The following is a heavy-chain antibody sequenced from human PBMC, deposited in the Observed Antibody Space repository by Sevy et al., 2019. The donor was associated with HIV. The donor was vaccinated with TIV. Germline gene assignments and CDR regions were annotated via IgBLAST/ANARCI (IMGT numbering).Heavy chain of an antibody. D-gene: IGHD3-22*01. V-gene: IGHV3-30*01. CDR3: ARVTHDSSGYFFDY. CDR2: TSSYGSNK. J-gene: IGHJ4*02. CDR1: GFIFRNYV. Sequence: GGSLRLSCAASGFIFRNYVMHWVRQAPGKGLEWVSSTSSYGSNKYYADSVKGRFIISRDNPTNTLYLQMNSLRIEDTAGYYCARVTHDSSGYFFDYWGQGNLVTVSS.